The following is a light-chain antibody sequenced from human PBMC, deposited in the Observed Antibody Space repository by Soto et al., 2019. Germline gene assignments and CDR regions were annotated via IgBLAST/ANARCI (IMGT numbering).Light chain of an antibody. J-gene: IGKJ5*01. Sequence: IQMTFTPCSLSASFGYIFTITFQASRDIDNYLNWYQQKPGKAPNLLIYDASNLETGVPLRFSGSRSGTHFTLTISSLQPEDIGRYYCHQYDNRPFTFGEGTRPDI. CDR1: RDIDNY. CDR3: HQYDNRPFT. V-gene: IGKV1-33*01. CDR2: DAS.